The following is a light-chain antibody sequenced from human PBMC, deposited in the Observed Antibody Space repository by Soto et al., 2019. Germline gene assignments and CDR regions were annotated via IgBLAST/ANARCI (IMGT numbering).Light chain of an antibody. Sequence: EVVMTQSPGTLSLSPGERATLSCRASQSVRSGYFAWYQQKPGQAPRLLIYGASTRATGIPARFSGSGSGTEFTLTISSLQSEDFAVYYCQQYNNWPPITFGQGTRLEI. J-gene: IGKJ5*01. CDR1: QSVRSGY. V-gene: IGKV3-15*01. CDR2: GAS. CDR3: QQYNNWPPIT.